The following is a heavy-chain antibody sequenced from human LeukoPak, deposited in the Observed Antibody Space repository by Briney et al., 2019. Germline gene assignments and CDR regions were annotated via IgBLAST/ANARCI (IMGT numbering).Heavy chain of an antibody. Sequence: GXSLQISCQGSGYIFTSYWIGWGRQLPGKGREWMGIIYPGDSDTRDSPSLQGQVTISDDKTIRTSYLQWSSLKASDTAMYYCARRDGSYSHAFDIWGQGTMVTVSS. CDR1: GYIFTSYW. V-gene: IGHV5-51*01. CDR2: IYPGDSDT. CDR3: ARRDGSYSHAFDI. J-gene: IGHJ3*02. D-gene: IGHD1-26*01.